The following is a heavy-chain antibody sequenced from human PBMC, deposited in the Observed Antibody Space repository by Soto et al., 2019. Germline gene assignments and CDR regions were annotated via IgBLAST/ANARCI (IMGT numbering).Heavy chain of an antibody. D-gene: IGHD3-22*01. CDR2: KYYRPMWYN. CDR1: GDSVSSNIAA. CDR3: AGGDSSGYYAFDI. Sequence: SQTLSLTCAIPGDSVSSNIAAWNWTRHSPSRGLEWLGRKYYRPMWYNDYAVSVKSRITINPDTSKNQFYLQQSSVTTEVTAVYYCAGGDSSGYYAFDIWGQGTMVTVSS. J-gene: IGHJ3*02. V-gene: IGHV6-1*01.